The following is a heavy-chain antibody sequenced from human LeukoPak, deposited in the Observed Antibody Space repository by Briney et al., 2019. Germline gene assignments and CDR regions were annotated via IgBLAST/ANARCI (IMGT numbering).Heavy chain of an antibody. Sequence: PGGSLRLSCAASGFTFSTYWMTWVRQAPGKGLEWVANIKQDGSEKYFVDSVKGRFSISRDNAKNSLCLQMNSLRAEDTAVYYCARGADTGYSSDSWGQGTLVTVSS. CDR1: GFTFSTYW. V-gene: IGHV3-7*01. CDR3: ARGADTGYSSDS. J-gene: IGHJ5*02. D-gene: IGHD6-19*01. CDR2: IKQDGSEK.